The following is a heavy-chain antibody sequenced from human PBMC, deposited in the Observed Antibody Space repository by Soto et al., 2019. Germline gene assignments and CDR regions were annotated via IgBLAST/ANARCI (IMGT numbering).Heavy chain of an antibody. Sequence: QVQLVESGGDLVKPGGSLKLSCAASGFTFSDYYMSCIRQAPGKGLEWVSYISNSGSVIYYADSVKGRFTISRDNAKNSLYLQMNSLRAEDTAVYYCARKLNWGQGTLVTVSS. CDR1: GFTFSDYY. CDR3: ARKLN. CDR2: ISNSGSVI. V-gene: IGHV3-11*01. J-gene: IGHJ4*02. D-gene: IGHD3-16*01.